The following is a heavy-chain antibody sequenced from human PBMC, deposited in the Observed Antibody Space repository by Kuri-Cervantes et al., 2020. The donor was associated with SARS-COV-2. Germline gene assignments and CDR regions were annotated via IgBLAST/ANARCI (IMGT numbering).Heavy chain of an antibody. CDR3: ARDLSLSGTGVYYFDY. CDR1: GYTFTTYY. V-gene: IGHV1-46*01. J-gene: IGHJ4*02. CDR2: INPSGGST. Sequence: ASVKVSCKASGYTFTTYYMHWVRQAPGQGLEWMGIINPSGGSTSYAQKFQGGVTMTRDTSTSTVYMELSSLRSEDTAVYYCARDLSLSGTGVYYFDYWGQGTLVTVSS. D-gene: IGHD2-2*01.